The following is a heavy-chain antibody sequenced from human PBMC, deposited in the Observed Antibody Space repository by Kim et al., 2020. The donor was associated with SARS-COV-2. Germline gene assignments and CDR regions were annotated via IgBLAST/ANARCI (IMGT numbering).Heavy chain of an antibody. CDR3: ARPRLGDRQYYYYGMDV. CDR2: MNPNSGNT. V-gene: IGHV1-8*01. Sequence: ASVKVSCKASGYTFTSYDINWVRQATGQGLEWMGWMNPNSGNTGYAQKFQGRVTMTRNTSISTAYMELSSLRSEDTAVYYCARPRLGDRQYYYYGMDVWGQGTTVTVSS. CDR1: GYTFTSYD. D-gene: IGHD4-17*01. J-gene: IGHJ6*02.